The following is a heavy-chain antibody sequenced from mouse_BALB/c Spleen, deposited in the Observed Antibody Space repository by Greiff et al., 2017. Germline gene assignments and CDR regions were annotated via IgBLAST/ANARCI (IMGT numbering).Heavy chain of an antibody. CDR2: IYPGSGST. D-gene: IGHD2-4*01. Sequence: LQQPGSELVRPGASVKLSCKASGYTFTSYWMHWVKQRPGQGLEWIGNIYPGSGSTNYDEKFKSKATLTVDTSSSTAYMQLSSLTSEDSAVYYCTRSEMIMYYFDYWGQGTTLTVSS. CDR3: TRSEMIMYYFDY. J-gene: IGHJ2*01. CDR1: GYTFTSYW. V-gene: IGHV1S22*01.